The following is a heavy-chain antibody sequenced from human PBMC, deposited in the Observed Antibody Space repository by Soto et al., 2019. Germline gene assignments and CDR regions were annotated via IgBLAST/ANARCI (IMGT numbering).Heavy chain of an antibody. V-gene: IGHV3-11*05. D-gene: IGHD2-2*01. J-gene: IGHJ4*02. Sequence: QVQLVESGGGLVKPGGSLRLSCAASGFTFSDYYMSCSRQAPGKGREWASYISSGSSYTNYTDSVKGGFTISRDNAKNALCLQMNILRAEDTAVYYCVWSPADMGTFDCWGQGSLVTVS. CDR2: ISSGSSYT. CDR3: VWSPADMGTFDC. CDR1: GFTFSDYY.